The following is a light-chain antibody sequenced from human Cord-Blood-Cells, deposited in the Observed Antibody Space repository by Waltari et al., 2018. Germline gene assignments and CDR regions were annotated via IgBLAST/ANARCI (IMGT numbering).Light chain of an antibody. CDR3: MQALQTPRT. CDR2: LGS. Sequence: DIVMTQSPLSLPVTPGEPASISCRSSQSLLHSNGYNYLDWYLQKPGQSPQLLIYLGSNRASGIPDRFSCSGSGTDFTLKISRLESEDVGVYYCMQALQTPRTFGQGTKVEIK. J-gene: IGKJ1*01. CDR1: QSLLHSNGYNY. V-gene: IGKV2-28*01.